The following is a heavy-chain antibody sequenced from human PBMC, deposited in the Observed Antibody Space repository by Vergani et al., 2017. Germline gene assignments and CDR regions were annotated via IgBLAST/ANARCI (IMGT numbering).Heavy chain of an antibody. D-gene: IGHD3-10*01. J-gene: IGHJ5*02. Sequence: QVRLQESGPGLVKPSETLSLTCRVSGGSMSGYYWSWIRQPPGKELEWIGYMSHGGSTKYNPSVETRVTIAGGTSKNPFSLKLNYVNTADTAVYYCERVADFYGLGSRLLDLWGQGILVTVSS. CDR3: ERVADFYGLGSRLLDL. CDR2: MSHGGST. CDR1: GGSMSGYY. V-gene: IGHV4-59*01.